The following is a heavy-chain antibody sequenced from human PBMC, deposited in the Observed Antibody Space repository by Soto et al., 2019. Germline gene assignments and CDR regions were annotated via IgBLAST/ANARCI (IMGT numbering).Heavy chain of an antibody. CDR1: GFTFSSYA. Sequence: GGSLRLSCAASGFTFSSYAMHWVRQAPGKGLEYVSVINTNGGGTYYAYSVKGRFTISRDNSKNTLYLQMGSLWAEDTAVYYCASGGSCYGEGCFYYYMDVWGKGTTVTVSS. V-gene: IGHV3-64*01. CDR3: ASGGSCYGEGCFYYYMDV. J-gene: IGHJ6*03. CDR2: INTNGGGT. D-gene: IGHD2-15*01.